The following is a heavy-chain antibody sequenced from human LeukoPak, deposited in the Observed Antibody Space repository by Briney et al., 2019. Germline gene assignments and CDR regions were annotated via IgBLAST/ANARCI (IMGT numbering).Heavy chain of an antibody. Sequence: SETLSLTCTVSGYSISSGYYWSWVRQPPGEGLEWIGYIYHSGSTNYNPSLKSRVTISIDTSKNQFSLKLSSVTAADTAVYYCAGPRRGSLGWFDYWGQGTLVTVSS. CDR2: IYHSGST. CDR3: AGPRRGSLGWFDY. CDR1: GYSISSGYY. J-gene: IGHJ4*02. V-gene: IGHV4-61*01. D-gene: IGHD7-27*01.